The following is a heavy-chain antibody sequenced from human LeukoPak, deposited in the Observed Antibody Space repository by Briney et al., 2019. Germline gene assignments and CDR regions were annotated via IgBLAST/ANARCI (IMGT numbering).Heavy chain of an antibody. CDR3: ARGLQGSH. CDR1: GGSFSGYY. Sequence: KPSETLSLTCAVYGGSFSGYYWSWIRQPPGKGLEWIGEINHSGSTNYNPSLKSRVTISVDTSRNQFSLRLSSVTAADTAVYYCARGLQGSHWGQGTLVTVSS. J-gene: IGHJ4*02. D-gene: IGHD2-15*01. V-gene: IGHV4-34*01. CDR2: INHSGST.